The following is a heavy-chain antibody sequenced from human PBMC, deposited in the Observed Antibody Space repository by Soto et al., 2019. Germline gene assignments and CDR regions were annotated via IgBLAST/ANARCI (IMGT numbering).Heavy chain of an antibody. V-gene: IGHV4-30-4*01. J-gene: IGHJ5*02. D-gene: IGHD3-10*01. CDR1: GGSISSGDYY. Sequence: SETLSLTCTVSGGSISSGDYYWSWIRQPPGNGLEWIGYIYYSGSTYYNPSLKSRVTISVDTSKNQFSLKLSSVTAADTAVYYCAGQLYYYGSGSYYNNNWFDPWGQGTMVTVYS. CDR2: IYYSGST. CDR3: AGQLYYYGSGSYYNNNWFDP.